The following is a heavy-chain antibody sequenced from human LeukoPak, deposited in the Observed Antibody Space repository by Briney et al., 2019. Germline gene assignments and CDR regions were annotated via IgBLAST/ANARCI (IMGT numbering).Heavy chain of an antibody. V-gene: IGHV4-30-4*01. Sequence: SQTLSLTCTVSGGSISSGDYYWSWIRQPPGKGLEWIGYIYYIGNTFYNPSLKSRVTISVDTSKNQFSLKLSSVTAADTAVYYCASSRGTVTTGPLDAFDIWGQGTMVTVSS. CDR3: ASSRGTVTTGPLDAFDI. CDR1: GGSISSGDYY. CDR2: IYYIGNT. J-gene: IGHJ3*02. D-gene: IGHD4-17*01.